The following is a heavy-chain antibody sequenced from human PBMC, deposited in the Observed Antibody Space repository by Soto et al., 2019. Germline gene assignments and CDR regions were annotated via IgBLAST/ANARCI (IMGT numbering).Heavy chain of an antibody. J-gene: IGHJ4*02. Sequence: GESLKISCAASGFTFSSYAMSWVRQAPGKGLEWVSAISGSGGSTYYADSVKGRFTISRDNSKNTLYLQMNSLRAEDTAVYYCAKDLDNSSGYDLGSGYWGQGTLVTVSS. CDR3: AKDLDNSSGYDLGSGY. CDR1: GFTFSSYA. CDR2: ISGSGGST. V-gene: IGHV3-23*01. D-gene: IGHD5-12*01.